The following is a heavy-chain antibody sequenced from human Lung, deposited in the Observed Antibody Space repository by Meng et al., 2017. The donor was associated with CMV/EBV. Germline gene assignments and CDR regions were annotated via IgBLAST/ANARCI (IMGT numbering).Heavy chain of an antibody. J-gene: IGHJ6*02. D-gene: IGHD6-13*01. V-gene: IGHV3-30-3*01. CDR3: ARDSRGSWYYSHGDYYYGMDV. CDR2: ISYDGSNK. Sequence: SCAASGFTFSSYAMHWVRQAPGKGLEWVAVISYDGSNKYYADSVKGRFTISRDNSKNTLYLQMNSLRAEDTAVYYCARDSRGSWYYSHGDYYYGMDVXGQGTTVTVSS. CDR1: GFTFSSYA.